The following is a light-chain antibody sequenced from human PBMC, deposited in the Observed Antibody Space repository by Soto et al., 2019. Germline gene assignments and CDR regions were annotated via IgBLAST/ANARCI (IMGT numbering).Light chain of an antibody. CDR2: GNN. CDR3: QSYDSSLSAVV. Sequence: QSVLTQPPSVSGAPGQRVTISCIGSISNVGAGYDVHWYQQLPGAAPKLLISGNNNRPSGVPDRFSGSKSGTSASLAIAGLQVEDEADYYCQSYDSSLSAVVFGGGTKLTVL. V-gene: IGLV1-40*01. J-gene: IGLJ3*02. CDR1: ISNVGAGYD.